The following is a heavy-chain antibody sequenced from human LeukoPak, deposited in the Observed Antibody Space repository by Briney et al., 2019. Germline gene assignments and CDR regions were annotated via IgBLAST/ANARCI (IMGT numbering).Heavy chain of an antibody. D-gene: IGHD1-26*01. Sequence: PGGSLRLSCAASGFTFSTYWMHWVRQAPGKGLVWVSRINTDGSSTIYADSVKGRFTISRDNAKNTLYLQMNSLRGEDTAVYYCAREGELLDYWGQGTLVTVS. CDR3: AREGELLDY. J-gene: IGHJ4*02. V-gene: IGHV3-74*01. CDR2: INTDGSST. CDR1: GFTFSTYW.